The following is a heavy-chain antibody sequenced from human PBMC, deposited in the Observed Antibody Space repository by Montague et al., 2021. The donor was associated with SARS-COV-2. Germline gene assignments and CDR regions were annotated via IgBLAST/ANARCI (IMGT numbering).Heavy chain of an antibody. V-gene: IGHV4-34*01. CDR1: SGSFRGYY. CDR3: ARLGAITLVRGVTKADFSNYGMDV. CDR2: INHSGST. D-gene: IGHD3-10*01. J-gene: IGHJ6*02. Sequence: SETLSLTCALSSGSFRGYYCRWIRQPPGKGLEWIGEINHSGSTTXNPSLESRVSISVDTSNKQFSLKVTSVTAADTAVYYCARLGAITLVRGVTKADFSNYGMDVWGQGTTVTVSS.